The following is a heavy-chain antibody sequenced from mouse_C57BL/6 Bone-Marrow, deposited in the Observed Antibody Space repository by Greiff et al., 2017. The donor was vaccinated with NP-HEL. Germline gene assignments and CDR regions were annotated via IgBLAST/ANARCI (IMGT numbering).Heavy chain of an antibody. J-gene: IGHJ2*01. D-gene: IGHD1-1*01. V-gene: IGHV1-76*01. CDR1: GYTFTDYY. Sequence: QVQLKESGAELVRPGASVKLSCKASGYTFTDYYINWVKQRPGQGLEWIARIYPGSGNTYYNEKFKGKATLTAEKSSSTAYMQLSSLTSEDSAVYFCARRSLYYYGSRNYFDYWGQGTTLTVSS. CDR3: ARRSLYYYGSRNYFDY. CDR2: IYPGSGNT.